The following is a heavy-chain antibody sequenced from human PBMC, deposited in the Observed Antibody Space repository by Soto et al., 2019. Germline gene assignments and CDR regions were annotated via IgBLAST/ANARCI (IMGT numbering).Heavy chain of an antibody. D-gene: IGHD3-10*01. J-gene: IGHJ6*02. CDR1: GFSLSNARMG. V-gene: IGHV2-26*01. CDR2: IFSNDEN. Sequence: QVTLKESGPVLVKPTETLTLTCTVSGFSLSNARMGVSWIRQPPGKALEWLAHIFSNDENSYSTSLKSRLTISKDTSKSQVVLTMTNMDPVDTATYYCARTTTDGSGSYPSYYYYGMDVWGQGTTVTVSS. CDR3: ARTTTDGSGSYPSYYYYGMDV.